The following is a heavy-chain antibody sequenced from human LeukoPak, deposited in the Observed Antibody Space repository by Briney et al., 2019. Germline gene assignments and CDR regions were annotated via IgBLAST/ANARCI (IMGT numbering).Heavy chain of an antibody. V-gene: IGHV1-2*06. CDR1: GYTFTGYY. CDR3: ARIRGGSGWEYYFDY. Sequence: ASVKVSXKASGYTFTGYYMHWVRQAPGHGLEWMGRINPNSGGTNYAQKFQGRVTMTRDTSISTAYMELSRLRSDDTAVYYCARIRGGSGWEYYFDYWGQGTLVTVSS. J-gene: IGHJ4*02. D-gene: IGHD6-19*01. CDR2: INPNSGGT.